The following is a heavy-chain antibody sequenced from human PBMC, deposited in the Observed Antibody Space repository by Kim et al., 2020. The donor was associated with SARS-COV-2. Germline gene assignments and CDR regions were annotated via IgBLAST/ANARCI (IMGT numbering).Heavy chain of an antibody. J-gene: IGHJ2*01. CDR3: AKKGIPARGQWYIDL. V-gene: IGHV3-23*01. Sequence: GGSLRLSCAASGFTFSSFAMTWVRQAPGKGLEWVSILSDSGGDTFYADSVKGRFTISRDNSKNTLYLQMNSLRAEDTAVYYCAKKGIPARGQWYIDLWGRGTLVRGSS. D-gene: IGHD6-13*01. CDR2: LSDSGGDT. CDR1: GFTFSSFA.